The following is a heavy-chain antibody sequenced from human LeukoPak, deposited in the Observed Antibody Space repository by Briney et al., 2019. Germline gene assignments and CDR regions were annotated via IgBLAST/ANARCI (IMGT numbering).Heavy chain of an antibody. J-gene: IGHJ3*02. Sequence: SETLSLTCTVSGGSISSSGYYWGWIRQPPGKGLERIGSIYYSGSTYYNPSLKSRVTISVDTSKNQFSLKLSSVTAADTAVYYCARALRFGELLLGRGAFDIWGQGTMVTVSS. CDR2: IYYSGST. CDR3: ARALRFGELLLGRGAFDI. D-gene: IGHD3-10*01. CDR1: GGSISSSGYY. V-gene: IGHV4-39*07.